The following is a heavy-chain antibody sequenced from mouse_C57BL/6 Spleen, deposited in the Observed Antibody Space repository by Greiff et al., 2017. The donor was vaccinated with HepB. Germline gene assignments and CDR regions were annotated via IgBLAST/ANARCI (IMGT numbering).Heavy chain of an antibody. Sequence: QVQLQQSGTELVKPGASVKLSCKASGYTFTSYWMHWVKQRPGQGLEWIGNINPSNGGTNYNEKFKSKATLTVDKSSSTAYMQLSSLTSEDSAVYYCARGGGYDGLFAYWGQGTLVTVSA. V-gene: IGHV1-53*01. CDR2: INPSNGGT. D-gene: IGHD2-14*01. CDR3: ARGGGYDGLFAY. CDR1: GYTFTSYW. J-gene: IGHJ3*01.